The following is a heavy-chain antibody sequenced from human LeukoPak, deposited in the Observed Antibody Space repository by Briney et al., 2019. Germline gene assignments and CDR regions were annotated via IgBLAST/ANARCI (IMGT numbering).Heavy chain of an antibody. CDR2: IYTSGTT. Sequence: PSQTLSLTCTVSGGSVRRGNYYWTWIRQPAGSGLEWIGRIYTSGTTDYNPSLRTRVTISVDASRNQFSLNLSSVTAADTAVYYCARHGPYCSGGSCYFFAFDIWGQGTMVTVSS. CDR1: GGSVRRGNYY. D-gene: IGHD2-15*01. CDR3: ARHGPYCSGGSCYFFAFDI. J-gene: IGHJ3*02. V-gene: IGHV4-61*02.